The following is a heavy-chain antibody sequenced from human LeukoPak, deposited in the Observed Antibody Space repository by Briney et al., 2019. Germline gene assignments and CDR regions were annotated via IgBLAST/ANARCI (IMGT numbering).Heavy chain of an antibody. D-gene: IGHD1-14*01. J-gene: IGHJ3*02. CDR1: GFTFSTYT. V-gene: IGHV3-48*04. Sequence: GGSLRLSCAASGFTFSTYTMNWVRQAPGRGLEWASYISSGSTTIYYADSVKGRFTISRDNAFNSLFLQMNSLRADDTAVYYCARGRGAGRSAFDIWGQGTMVTVSS. CDR3: ARGRGAGRSAFDI. CDR2: ISSGSTTI.